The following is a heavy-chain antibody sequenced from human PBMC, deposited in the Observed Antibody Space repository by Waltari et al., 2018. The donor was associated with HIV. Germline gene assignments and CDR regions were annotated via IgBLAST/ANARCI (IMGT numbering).Heavy chain of an antibody. CDR1: GFTFSSYA. J-gene: IGHJ4*02. CDR3: AVAPHEGAAYDY. D-gene: IGHD6-13*01. Sequence: QVQRVESGGGVVQSGRSLRLSCAASGFTFSSYAMHWVRQAPGKGLEWVAEISYDGSNKYNPSSVKGRFTVVKDNTNNSLFLKMNVMGAETTTVYFCAVAPHEGAAYDYWGQGSMVTVSS. CDR2: ISYDGSNK. V-gene: IGHV3-30*04.